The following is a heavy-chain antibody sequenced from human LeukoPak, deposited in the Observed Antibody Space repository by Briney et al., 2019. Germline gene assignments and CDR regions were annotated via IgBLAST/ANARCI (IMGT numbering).Heavy chain of an antibody. J-gene: IGHJ3*02. Sequence: ASETLSLTCTVSGGSISSYYWSWIRQPPGKGLEWIGSIYYSGSTYYNPSLKSRVTISVDTSKNQFSLKLSSVTAADTAVYYCARTPYIAAAGTDAFDIWGQGTMVTVSS. CDR2: IYYSGST. D-gene: IGHD6-13*01. CDR3: ARTPYIAAAGTDAFDI. CDR1: GGSISSYY. V-gene: IGHV4-59*05.